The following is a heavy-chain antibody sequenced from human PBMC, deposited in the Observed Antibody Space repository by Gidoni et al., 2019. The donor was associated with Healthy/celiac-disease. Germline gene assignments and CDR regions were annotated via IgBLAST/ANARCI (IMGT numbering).Heavy chain of an antibody. D-gene: IGHD6-13*01. CDR2: ISGSGGST. CDR3: AKDPTGYSSSWPNYFDY. CDR1: GFTFSSDS. V-gene: IGHV3-23*04. Sequence: EVQLVESGGGLVKPGGSLRLSYAASGFTFSSDSLGWVRQAPGKGLEWVSAISGSGGSTYYADSVKGRFTISRDNSKNTLYLQMNSLRAEDTAVYYCAKDPTGYSSSWPNYFDYWGQGTLVTVSS. J-gene: IGHJ4*02.